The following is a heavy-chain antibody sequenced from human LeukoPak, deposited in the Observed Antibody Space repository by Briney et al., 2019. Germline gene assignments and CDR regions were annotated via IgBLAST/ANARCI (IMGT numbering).Heavy chain of an antibody. CDR1: GYTFTSYD. J-gene: IGHJ4*02. Sequence: GASVKVSCKASGYTFTSYDINWVRQATGQGLEWMGWMNPNSGNTGYAQKFQGRVTMTRSTSISTAYMELSSLRSEDTAVYYCARAGGYCGRISCPYYFDYWGQGSLVAVSS. V-gene: IGHV1-8*01. D-gene: IGHD2-15*01. CDR3: ARAGGYCGRISCPYYFDY. CDR2: MNPNSGNT.